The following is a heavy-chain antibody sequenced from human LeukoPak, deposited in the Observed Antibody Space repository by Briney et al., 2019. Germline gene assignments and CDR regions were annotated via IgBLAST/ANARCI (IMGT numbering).Heavy chain of an antibody. CDR3: AAGRGYFDY. D-gene: IGHD3-10*01. J-gene: IGHJ4*02. V-gene: IGHV5-51*01. CDR1: GYIFTSYW. CDR2: IYPGNSDT. Sequence: GGSLEISCKGSGYIFTSYWIAWGRQVPGKGLEWRGIIYPGNSDTRYSPSFQGHVPISADKSISTAYLQWSSLKASDTAMYYCAAGRGYFDYWGQGTLVTVSS.